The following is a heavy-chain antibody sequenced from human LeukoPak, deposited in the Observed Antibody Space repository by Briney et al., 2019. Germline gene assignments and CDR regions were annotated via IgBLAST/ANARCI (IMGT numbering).Heavy chain of an antibody. CDR1: GFTFSNYW. Sequence: GGSLRLSCAASGFTFSNYWVHWGRQAPGKGLVWVSRINRDGSTTNYADSVKGRFTVSRDNAKNTLNLQMNSLRAEDTAVYYCARDKKSGESSEIDYWGQGTLVTVSS. J-gene: IGHJ4*02. CDR3: ARDKKSGESSEIDY. CDR2: INRDGSTT. V-gene: IGHV3-74*01. D-gene: IGHD3-10*01.